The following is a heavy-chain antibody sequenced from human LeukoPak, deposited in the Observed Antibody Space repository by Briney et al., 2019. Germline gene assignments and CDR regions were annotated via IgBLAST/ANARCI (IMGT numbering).Heavy chain of an antibody. J-gene: IGHJ4*02. Sequence: GGSLRLSCAASGFTFSSYAMSWVRQAPGKGLEWVSAISGSGGSTYYADSVKGRFTISRDNSKNTLYLQMNSLRAEDTAVYYCARLYGDYPLWFDYWGQGTLVTVSS. CDR3: ARLYGDYPLWFDY. CDR1: GFTFSSYA. V-gene: IGHV3-23*01. D-gene: IGHD4-17*01. CDR2: ISGSGGST.